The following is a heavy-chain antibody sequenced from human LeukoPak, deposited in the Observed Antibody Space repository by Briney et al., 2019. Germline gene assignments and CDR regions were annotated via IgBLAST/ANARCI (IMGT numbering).Heavy chain of an antibody. CDR1: GFTFSGYA. CDR3: VKAIPATSGWSPYYYGMDV. CDR2: VSPNGRST. Sequence: PGGSLRLSCSASGFTFSGYAMHWGRQAPGKGLEYVSAVSPNGRSTYYADSVKGRFTISRDNSKNTLYLQMGSLRAEDTAVYYCVKAIPATSGWSPYYYGMDVWGQGTTVTVSS. D-gene: IGHD6-19*01. V-gene: IGHV3-64D*06. J-gene: IGHJ6*02.